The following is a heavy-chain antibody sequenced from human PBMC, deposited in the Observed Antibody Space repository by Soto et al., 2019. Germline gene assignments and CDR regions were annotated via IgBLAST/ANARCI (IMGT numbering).Heavy chain of an antibody. D-gene: IGHD6-19*01. CDR2: ISYDGSNK. CDR1: GFTFSSYG. CDR3: ATGLRYSSGWDDY. J-gene: IGHJ4*02. Sequence: QVQLVESGGGVVQPGRSLRLSCAASGFTFSSYGMHWVRQAPGKGLEWVAVISYDGSNKYYADSVKGRFTISRDNSKNTMDLQMNSLRAEDTAVYDWATGLRYSSGWDDYWGQGTLVTVSS. V-gene: IGHV3-30*03.